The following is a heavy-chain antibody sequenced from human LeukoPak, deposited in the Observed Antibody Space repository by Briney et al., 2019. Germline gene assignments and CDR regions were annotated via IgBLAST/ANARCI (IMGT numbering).Heavy chain of an antibody. V-gene: IGHV3-21*01. CDR3: ARDALWLGVLPLSY. Sequence: GGSLRLSCAASGFTFSSYSMNWVRQAPGKGLEWVSPISSSSSYIYYADSVKGRFTISRDNAKNSLYLQMNSLRAEDTAVYYCARDALWLGVLPLSYGGKGPLVPVS. CDR1: GFTFSSYS. J-gene: IGHJ4*02. CDR2: ISSSSSYI. D-gene: IGHD3-10*01.